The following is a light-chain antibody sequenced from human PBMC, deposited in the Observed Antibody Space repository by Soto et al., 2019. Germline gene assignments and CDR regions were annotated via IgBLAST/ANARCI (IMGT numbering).Light chain of an antibody. Sequence: EIVLTQSPGTLSLSPGERATLSCRASQRVSSNYFTWYQRKPGQAPRLLIYGASSRTTEIPRRFSGSGCGTDFTLTITRLEQEDFTVYYCQQYGSSPPTFGLGTKVEFK. V-gene: IGKV3-20*01. J-gene: IGKJ1*01. CDR1: QRVSSNY. CDR3: QQYGSSPPT. CDR2: GAS.